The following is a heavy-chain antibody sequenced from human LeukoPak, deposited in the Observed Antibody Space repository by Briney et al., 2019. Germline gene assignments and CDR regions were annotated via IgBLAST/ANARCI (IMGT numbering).Heavy chain of an antibody. Sequence: ASVKVSCKASGYTFTGYYMHWVRQAPGQGLEWMGWINPNSGGTNYAQKFQGRVTMTRDTSISTAYMELSSLRSEDTAVYYCARGPAATRGKWFDPWGQGTLVTVSS. CDR2: INPNSGGT. CDR1: GYTFTGYY. D-gene: IGHD2-15*01. J-gene: IGHJ5*02. V-gene: IGHV1-2*02. CDR3: ARGPAATRGKWFDP.